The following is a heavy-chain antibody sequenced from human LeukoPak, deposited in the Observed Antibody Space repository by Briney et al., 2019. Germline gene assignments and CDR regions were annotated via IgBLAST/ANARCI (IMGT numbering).Heavy chain of an antibody. J-gene: IGHJ6*02. CDR3: EKVLNAGTHYYGMDV. Sequence: GGSLRLSCEASGFTFDDYAMHWVRQAPGKGLEWVSGIKWNSADIDYAGSVKGRFTVSRDNARNTLYLHRSSLRVEDAALYYCEKVLNAGTHYYGMDVWGQGTTVTVSS. V-gene: IGHV3-9*01. CDR1: GFTFDDYA. CDR2: IKWNSADI. D-gene: IGHD3-10*01.